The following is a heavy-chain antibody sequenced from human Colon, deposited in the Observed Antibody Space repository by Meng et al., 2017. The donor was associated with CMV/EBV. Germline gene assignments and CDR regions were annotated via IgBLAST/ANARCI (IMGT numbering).Heavy chain of an antibody. V-gene: IGHV3-21*01. CDR2: ISSSSYI. CDR1: GFTFSSYS. CDR3: VRVGDYPGGYFDY. J-gene: IGHJ4*02. Sequence: GESLKISCAASGFTFSSYSMNWVRQAPGKGLEWVSSISSSSYIYYADSVKGRFTISRDNAKNSLYLQMNSLRAEDTAVYYCVRVGDYPGGYFDYWGLGTLVTVSS. D-gene: IGHD4-17*01.